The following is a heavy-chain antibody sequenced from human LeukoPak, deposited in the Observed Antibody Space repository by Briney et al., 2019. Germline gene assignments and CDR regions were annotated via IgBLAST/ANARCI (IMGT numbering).Heavy chain of an antibody. CDR2: IIPMFGTA. D-gene: IGHD1-26*01. CDR3: ARVFARGGEISGSYYYY. J-gene: IGHJ4*02. V-gene: IGHV1-69*05. Sequence: SVKVSCKASGGTFSSYAISWVRQAPGQGLEWMGGIIPMFGTANYGQKFQGRVTITTEASTSTAYMELSSLGSEDTAMYYCARVFARGGEISGSYYYYWGQGTLVTVSS. CDR1: GGTFSSYA.